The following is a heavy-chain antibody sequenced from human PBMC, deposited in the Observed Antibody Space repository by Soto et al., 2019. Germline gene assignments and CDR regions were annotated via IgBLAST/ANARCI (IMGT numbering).Heavy chain of an antibody. CDR1: GYSFTSYW. J-gene: IGHJ4*02. CDR3: ARLGHCSSTSCYPNY. V-gene: IGHV5-10-1*01. CDR2: IDPSDSYT. Sequence: GESLKISGKGSGYSFTSYWISWVRQMPGKGLEWMGRIDPSDSYTNYSPSFQGHVTISADKSISTAYLQWSSLKASDTAMYYCARLGHCSSTSCYPNYWGQGTLVTVSS. D-gene: IGHD2-2*01.